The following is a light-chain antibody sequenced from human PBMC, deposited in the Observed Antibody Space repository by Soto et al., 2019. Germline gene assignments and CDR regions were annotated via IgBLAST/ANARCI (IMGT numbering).Light chain of an antibody. V-gene: IGKV3-11*01. Sequence: EIVLTQSPATLSLSPGERATLSCRASQSVSSYLAWYQQKPGQAPRLLIYDASNRATGIPARFSGSGSGTDFTLTISSLEPEDFAVYYCQQRRLMYNFGQGTKLEIK. CDR1: QSVSSY. J-gene: IGKJ2*01. CDR3: QQRRLMYN. CDR2: DAS.